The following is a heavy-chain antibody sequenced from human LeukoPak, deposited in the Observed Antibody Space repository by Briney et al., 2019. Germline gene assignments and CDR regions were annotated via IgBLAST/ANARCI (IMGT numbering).Heavy chain of an antibody. J-gene: IGHJ4*02. CDR2: IWYDGSRD. V-gene: IGHV3-33*01. CDR3: AAVRGSDWYMDY. D-gene: IGHD6-19*01. CDR1: GFTFRNYG. Sequence: GGSLRLSCAASGFTFRNYGMNWVRQAPGKGLEWVALIWYDGSRDYYVDFVKGRFTVSRDNSKNTLYLQMKNLRAEDTAVYYCAAVRGSDWYMDYWGQGTLVTVSS.